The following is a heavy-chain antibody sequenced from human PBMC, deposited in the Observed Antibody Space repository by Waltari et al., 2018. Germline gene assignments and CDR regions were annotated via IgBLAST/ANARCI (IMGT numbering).Heavy chain of an antibody. Sequence: EVQLVQSGAEVKKPGATVKISCKASGYTFTDYYMHWVQQAPGKGLEWMGRVDPEDGETIYAEKFQGRVTITADTSTDTAYMELSSLRSEDTAGYYCATGQLNSGYYHDAFDIWGQGTMVTVSS. CDR3: ATGQLNSGYYHDAFDI. CDR1: GYTFTDYY. CDR2: VDPEDGET. D-gene: IGHD3-22*01. V-gene: IGHV1-69-2*01. J-gene: IGHJ3*02.